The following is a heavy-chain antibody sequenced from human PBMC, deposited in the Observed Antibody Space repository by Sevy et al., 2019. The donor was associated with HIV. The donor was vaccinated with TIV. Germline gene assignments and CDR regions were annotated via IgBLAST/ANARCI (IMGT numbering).Heavy chain of an antibody. CDR3: ARDATAYTSSSVWFDP. V-gene: IGHV4-30-4*01. Sequence: SETLSLTCTVSGGSISSRNYYWHWIRQPPGKGLEWIGYISYTGNTYYNPSLKSPVTISVDTSNNQFSLRLTSVTAADTAVYYCARDATAYTSSSVWFDPWGQGTLVTVSS. CDR1: GGSISSRNYY. J-gene: IGHJ5*02. D-gene: IGHD6-6*01. CDR2: ISYTGNT.